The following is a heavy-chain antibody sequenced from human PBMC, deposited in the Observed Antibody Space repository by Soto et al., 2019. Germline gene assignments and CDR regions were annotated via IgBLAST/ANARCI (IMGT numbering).Heavy chain of an antibody. Sequence: GGSLRLSCAASGFTFSSYAMHWVRQAPGKGLEYVSAISSNGGSTYYANSVKGRFTISRDNSKNTLYLQMGSPRAEDMAVYYCARDYSSSSCQHWYFDLWGRGTLVIVSS. CDR3: ARDYSSSSCQHWYFDL. V-gene: IGHV3-64*01. CDR1: GFTFSSYA. CDR2: ISSNGGST. J-gene: IGHJ2*01. D-gene: IGHD6-13*01.